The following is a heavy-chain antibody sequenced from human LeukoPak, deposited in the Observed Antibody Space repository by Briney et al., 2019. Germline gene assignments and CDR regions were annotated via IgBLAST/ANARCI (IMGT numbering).Heavy chain of an antibody. CDR3: ARDRCGGNCYTFDY. J-gene: IGHJ4*02. CDR1: GFIFSTYS. D-gene: IGHD2-21*02. CDR2: VSYDGSDK. Sequence: PGGSLRLSCAASGFIFSTYSMHWVRQAPGKGLEWVAVVSYDGSDKYYADSVKGRFTISRDISKNTLYLQMDSLRAEDTAVYYCARDRCGGNCYTFDYWAQGTLVTVSS. V-gene: IGHV3-30*03.